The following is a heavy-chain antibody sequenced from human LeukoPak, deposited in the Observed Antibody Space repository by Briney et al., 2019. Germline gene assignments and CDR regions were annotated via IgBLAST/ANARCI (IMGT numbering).Heavy chain of an antibody. CDR1: GYTFTSYY. J-gene: IGHJ4*02. V-gene: IGHV1-46*03. CDR2: INPSGGST. CDR3: ARDLLSSSGSYRVSVYFDY. Sequence: ASVKVSCKASGYTFTSYYMHWVRQAPGQGLEWMGIINPSGGSTSYAQKFQGRVTMTRDTSTSTVYMELSSLRSEDTVVYYCARDLLSSSGSYRVSVYFDYWGQGTLVTVSS. D-gene: IGHD1-26*01.